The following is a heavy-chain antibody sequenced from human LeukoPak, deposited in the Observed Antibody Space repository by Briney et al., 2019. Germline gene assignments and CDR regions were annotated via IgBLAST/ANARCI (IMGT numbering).Heavy chain of an antibody. J-gene: IGHJ5*02. CDR3: ARDFDWLLRYNWFDP. CDR2: IYDSGST. D-gene: IGHD3-9*01. V-gene: IGHV4-39*07. CDR1: GGSIRSSYYY. Sequence: SETLSLTCTVSGGSIRSSYYYWGWIRQPPGKGLEWIGSIYDSGSTYYNPSLKSRVTISVDTSKNQFSLKLSSVTAADTAVYYCARDFDWLLRYNWFDPWGQGTLVTVSS.